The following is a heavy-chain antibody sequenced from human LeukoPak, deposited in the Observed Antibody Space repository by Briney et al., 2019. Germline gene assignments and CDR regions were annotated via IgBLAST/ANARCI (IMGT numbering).Heavy chain of an antibody. CDR3: AREESGGYFDY. V-gene: IGHV1-46*01. Sequence: ASVKVSCKASGFTFTNYYMHWVRQAPGQGLEWMGLINPSGSSTNYAQKLRGRVTMTRDTSTTTVYMKLSSLRSEDTAVYYCAREESGGYFDYGGQGTLVTVSS. CDR1: GFTFTNYY. CDR2: INPSGSST. J-gene: IGHJ4*02. D-gene: IGHD2-8*02.